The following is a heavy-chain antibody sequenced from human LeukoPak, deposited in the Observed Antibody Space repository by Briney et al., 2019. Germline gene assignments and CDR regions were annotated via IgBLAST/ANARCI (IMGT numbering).Heavy chain of an antibody. V-gene: IGHV3-23*01. Sequence: GGSLRLSCAASGFTFSSYAMSWVRQAPGKWLEWVSAISGSGGSTYYADSVKGRFTISRDNSKNTLYLQMNSLRAEDTAVYYCATTMIVVVTKGGPFDIWGQGAMVTVSS. CDR3: ATTMIVVVTKGGPFDI. CDR1: GFTFSSYA. D-gene: IGHD3-22*01. J-gene: IGHJ3*02. CDR2: ISGSGGST.